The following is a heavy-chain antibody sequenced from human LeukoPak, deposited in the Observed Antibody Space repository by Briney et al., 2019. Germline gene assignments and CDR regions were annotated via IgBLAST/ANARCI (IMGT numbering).Heavy chain of an antibody. Sequence: PSETLSLTCSVSVAVVSSSSYYWGWIRQPPGKGLEWIGSIYYSGSTYYNPSLKSRVTISVDTSKNQFSLKLSSVTAADTAVYYCARHYYDSSGYSVDPWGQGTLVTVSS. D-gene: IGHD3-22*01. CDR1: VAVVSSSSYY. CDR3: ARHYYDSSGYSVDP. V-gene: IGHV4-39*01. CDR2: IYYSGST. J-gene: IGHJ5*02.